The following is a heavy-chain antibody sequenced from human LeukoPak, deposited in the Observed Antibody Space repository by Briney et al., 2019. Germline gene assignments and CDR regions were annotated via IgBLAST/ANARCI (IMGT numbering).Heavy chain of an antibody. CDR1: GGSISSGGYY. D-gene: IGHD1-7*01. Sequence: SETLSLTCTVSGGSISSGGYYWSWIRQHPGKGLEWIGYIYYSGSTYYNPSLKSRVTISVDTSKSQFSLKLSSVTAADTAVYYCARFNYIGWFDPWGQGTLVTVSS. J-gene: IGHJ5*02. CDR3: ARFNYIGWFDP. CDR2: IYYSGST. V-gene: IGHV4-31*03.